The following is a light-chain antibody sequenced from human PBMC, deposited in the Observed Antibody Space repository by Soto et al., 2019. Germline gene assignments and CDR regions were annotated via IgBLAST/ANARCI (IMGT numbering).Light chain of an antibody. CDR1: QSVSSN. CDR3: QQYNNWPPT. J-gene: IGKJ5*01. Sequence: EIVMTQSPATLSVSPGERATLSCRASQSVSSNLAWYQQKPGQAPRLLIYGASTRATGIPARFSGSRSGTEFTLTISSLHSEDFAVYYCQQYNNWPPTFGQGTRLEIK. V-gene: IGKV3-15*01. CDR2: GAS.